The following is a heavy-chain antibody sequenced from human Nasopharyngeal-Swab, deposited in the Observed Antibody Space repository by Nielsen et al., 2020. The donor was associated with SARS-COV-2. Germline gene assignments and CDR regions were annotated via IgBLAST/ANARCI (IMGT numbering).Heavy chain of an antibody. CDR1: GGSISSGGYY. J-gene: IGHJ4*02. CDR3: ARRRIANGNFDF. CDR2: IYYSGST. Sequence: SETLSLTCTVSGGSISSGGYYWSWIRQHPGKGLEWIGYIYYSGSTYYNPSLKSRVSISVDTSKNQFSLKVSSGTAADTAVYYCARRRIANGNFDFWGQGTLVTVSS. D-gene: IGHD2-21*01. V-gene: IGHV4-31*03.